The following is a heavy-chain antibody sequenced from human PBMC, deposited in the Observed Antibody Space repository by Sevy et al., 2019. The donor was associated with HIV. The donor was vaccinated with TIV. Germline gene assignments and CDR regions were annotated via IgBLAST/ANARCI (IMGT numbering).Heavy chain of an antibody. CDR3: ARDVSRGWLVHYFDY. V-gene: IGHV3-74*01. D-gene: IGHD6-19*01. CDR2: INSDGSST. CDR1: GFTFSSYW. J-gene: IGHJ4*02. Sequence: GESLKISCAASGFTFSSYWMHWVRQAPGKGLVWVSRINSDGSSTSYADSVKGRFTISRDNAKNTLYLQMNSLRAEDTAVYYCARDVSRGWLVHYFDYWGQGTLVTVSS.